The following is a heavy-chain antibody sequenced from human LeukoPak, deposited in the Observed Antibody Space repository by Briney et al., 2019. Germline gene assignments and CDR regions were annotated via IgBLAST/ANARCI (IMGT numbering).Heavy chain of an antibody. V-gene: IGHV4-39*07. D-gene: IGHD6-6*01. CDR2: IYYSGST. Sequence: SETLSLTCTVSGGSISSSSYYWGWIRQPPGKGLEWIGSIYYSGSTYYNPPLKSRVTISVDTSKNQFSLKLSSVTAAGTAVYYCARGFWQLDQFDYWGQGTLVTVSS. J-gene: IGHJ4*02. CDR3: ARGFWQLDQFDY. CDR1: GGSISSSSYY.